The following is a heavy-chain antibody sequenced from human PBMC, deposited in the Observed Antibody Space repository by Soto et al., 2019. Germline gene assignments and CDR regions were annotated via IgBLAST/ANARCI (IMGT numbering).Heavy chain of an antibody. V-gene: IGHV1-18*04. CDR1: GYTFTSYG. J-gene: IGHJ4*02. CDR3: ARDEDPAMPHFFAY. CDR2: ISTYNGNT. Sequence: ASVKVSCKASGYTFTSYGISWVRQAPGQGLEWMGWISTYNGNTNYAQKLQGRVTMTTDTSTSTDYMGLRSLRSDDTAVYYCARDEDPAMPHFFAYWGQGDPVTVSS. D-gene: IGHD5-18*01.